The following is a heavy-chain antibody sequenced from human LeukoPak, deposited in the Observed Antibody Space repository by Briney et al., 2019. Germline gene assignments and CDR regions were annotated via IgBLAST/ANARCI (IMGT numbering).Heavy chain of an antibody. D-gene: IGHD5-18*01. Sequence: GESLKISCKGSGYSFTSYWIGWVRQMPGKGLEWMGILYPDDPDTRYSPSFQGQVTISADTSISTAYLQWSSLKASDTAMYYCARHQAGYSYGYPYDYWGQGTLVTVSS. V-gene: IGHV5-51*01. J-gene: IGHJ4*02. CDR1: GYSFTSYW. CDR3: ARHQAGYSYGYPYDY. CDR2: LYPDDPDT.